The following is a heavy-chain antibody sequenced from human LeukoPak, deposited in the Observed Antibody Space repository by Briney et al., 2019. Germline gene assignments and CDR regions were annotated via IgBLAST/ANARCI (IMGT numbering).Heavy chain of an antibody. CDR3: ARDVPTGYHDY. Sequence: SETLSLTCTVSGGSISNTNYFWGWIRQPPGKGLEWIGSINYSGTSYYTPSLKSRLAISVDTSKNQFSLKLSSVTAADTAVYYCARDVPTGYHDYWGQGTLVTVSS. V-gene: IGHV4-39*07. D-gene: IGHD3-9*01. CDR1: GGSISNTNYF. J-gene: IGHJ4*02. CDR2: INYSGTS.